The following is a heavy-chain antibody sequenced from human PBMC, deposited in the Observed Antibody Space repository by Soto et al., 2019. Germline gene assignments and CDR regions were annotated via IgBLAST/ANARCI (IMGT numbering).Heavy chain of an antibody. CDR2: INPNGCST. Sequence: ASVKVSCKASGYTFTHYYIHWVRQAPGQGLEWMGIINPNGCSTTYAQKFRAGFTRSRDTSTSTGYMELSSLRSEYSAVYYCATSVNSAMSFDYWGQGTLVTVSS. CDR1: GYTFTHYY. J-gene: IGHJ4*02. V-gene: IGHV1-46*01. CDR3: ATSVNSAMSFDY. D-gene: IGHD2-2*01.